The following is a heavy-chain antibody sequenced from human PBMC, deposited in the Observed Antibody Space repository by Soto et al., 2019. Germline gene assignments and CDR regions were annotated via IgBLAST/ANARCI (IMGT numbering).Heavy chain of an antibody. V-gene: IGHV1-2*02. CDR3: ASDSPIVVVPAAIPLYYGMDV. D-gene: IGHD2-2*01. CDR1: GYTFTGYY. J-gene: IGHJ6*02. CDR2: INPNSGGT. Sequence: ASVKVSCKASGYTFTGYYMHWVRQAPGQGLEWMGWINPNSGGTNYAQKFQGRVTVTRDTSISTAYMELSRLRSDDTAVYYCASDSPIVVVPAAIPLYYGMDVWGQGTTVTVSS.